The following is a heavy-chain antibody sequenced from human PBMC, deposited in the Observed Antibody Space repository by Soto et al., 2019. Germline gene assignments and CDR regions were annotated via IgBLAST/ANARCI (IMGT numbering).Heavy chain of an antibody. Sequence: QVQLVQSGAEVKKPGASVKVSCKASGYTFTSYGVSWVRQAPGQGLEWMGWITTYNGNTYYAQKFQGRVTMTTDTSTSTAYMELRSLGSDDTAVYFCARIPNERGGWFDPWGQGTLVTVSS. D-gene: IGHD2-8*01. V-gene: IGHV1-18*01. CDR1: GYTFTSYG. CDR2: ITTYNGNT. J-gene: IGHJ5*02. CDR3: ARIPNERGGWFDP.